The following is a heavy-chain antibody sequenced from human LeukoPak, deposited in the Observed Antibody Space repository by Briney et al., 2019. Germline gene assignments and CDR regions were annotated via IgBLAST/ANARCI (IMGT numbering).Heavy chain of an antibody. J-gene: IGHJ6*02. CDR3: ARDGGYCSSTSCYSYYYYGMDV. CDR2: ISSRSSYT. D-gene: IGHD2-2*01. CDR1: GFTFSSYG. Sequence: PGGSLRLSCAASGFTFSSYGMHWVRQAPGKGLEWVSYISSRSSYTNYAESLKGRFTISRDNAKNSLYLQMNSLRAEDTAVYYCARDGGYCSSTSCYSYYYYGMDVWGQGTTVTVSS. V-gene: IGHV3-21*05.